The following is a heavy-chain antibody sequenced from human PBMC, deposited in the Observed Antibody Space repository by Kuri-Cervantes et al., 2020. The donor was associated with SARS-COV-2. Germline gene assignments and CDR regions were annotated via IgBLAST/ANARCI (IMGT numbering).Heavy chain of an antibody. CDR2: INPDSGGT. V-gene: IGHV1-2*04. Sequence: ASVKVSCKTSGYTFTGYYIHWVRQAPGQGLEWMGWINPDSGGTNYAQKFQGWVTMTRDTSISTAYMELSRLKSDDTAVYYCARGDFYNILTGYLDFDYWGQGTLVTVSS. CDR3: ARGDFYNILTGYLDFDY. J-gene: IGHJ4*02. D-gene: IGHD3-9*01. CDR1: GYTFTGYY.